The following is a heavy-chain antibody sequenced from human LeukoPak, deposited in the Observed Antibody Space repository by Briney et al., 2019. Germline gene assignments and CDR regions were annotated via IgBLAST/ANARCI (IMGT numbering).Heavy chain of an antibody. CDR2: INDDGSDK. CDR1: GFTFSNYW. J-gene: IGHJ4*02. V-gene: IGHV3-7*01. CDR3: ARDTYRFDDY. Sequence: PGGSLRLSCAASGFTFSNYWMSWVRQAPGKGLVWVASINDDGSDKYYVDSVKGRFTISKDNAKNSLYLQMDSLRADDTAVYYCARDTYRFDDYWGQGTLVTVSS.